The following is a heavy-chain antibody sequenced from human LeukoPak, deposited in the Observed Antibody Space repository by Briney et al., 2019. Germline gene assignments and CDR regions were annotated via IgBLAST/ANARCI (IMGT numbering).Heavy chain of an antibody. CDR2: INPSGGST. J-gene: IGHJ4*02. CDR3: ARSQGGALSYGADF. D-gene: IGHD4/OR15-4a*01. Sequence: ASVTVSCKASGYTFTSYYMQWVRLAPGQGLEWMGVINPSGGSTIYAQRFRGRVSMTRDTSTSTVYMELNSLRSGDTAMYYCARSQGGALSYGADFWGQGTLVTVSS. CDR1: GYTFTSYY. V-gene: IGHV1-46*01.